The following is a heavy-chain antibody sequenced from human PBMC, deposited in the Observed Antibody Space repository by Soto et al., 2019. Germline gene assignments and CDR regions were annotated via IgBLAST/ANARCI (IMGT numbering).Heavy chain of an antibody. D-gene: IGHD4-17*01. V-gene: IGHV1-8*01. CDR3: ARANGDLDY. CDR2: MNLNSGGR. J-gene: IGHJ4*02. CDR1: GYTFTSYD. Sequence: VQLVQSGAEVKKPGASVKVSCKASGYTFTSYDINWVRQASGQGLEWMGWMNLNSGGRGYAQKFQGRVTMTRDTSKSTAYMELSSLRSDDTAMYYCARANGDLDYWGQGTLVTVSS.